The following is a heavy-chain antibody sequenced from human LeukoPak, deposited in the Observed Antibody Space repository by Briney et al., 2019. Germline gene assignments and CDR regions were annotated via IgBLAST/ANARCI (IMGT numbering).Heavy chain of an antibody. J-gene: IGHJ4*02. Sequence: GGTLRLSCAASGFTVSGNYMSWVRQAPGKGLEWVSIIYDSGTTYNVDSVKGRFTISRDNSKNTVHLQMNSLRAEDTAVYYCAREQPPGVYFDCWGPGTLVTVFS. CDR3: AREQPPGVYFDC. CDR1: GFTVSGNY. V-gene: IGHV3-53*01. D-gene: IGHD3-10*01. CDR2: IYDSGTT.